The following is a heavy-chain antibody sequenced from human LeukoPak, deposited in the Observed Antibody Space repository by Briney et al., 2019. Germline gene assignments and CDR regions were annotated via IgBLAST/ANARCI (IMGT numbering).Heavy chain of an antibody. D-gene: IGHD3/OR15-3a*01. CDR3: AKDGQSPFDP. CDR2: IKKDGSAK. Sequence: GVSLRLSCAASGFTFRMYWMSWVRQSRGKGLEWVANIKKDGSAKYYVDSVRGRFTISRDNAKNSLYLQMNSLRAEDTAVYYCAKDGQSPFDPWGQGTLVTVSS. V-gene: IGHV3-7*01. J-gene: IGHJ5*02. CDR1: GFTFRMYW.